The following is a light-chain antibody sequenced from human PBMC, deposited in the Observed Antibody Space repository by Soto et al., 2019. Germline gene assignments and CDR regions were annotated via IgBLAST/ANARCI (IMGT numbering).Light chain of an antibody. V-gene: IGKV1-5*01. J-gene: IGKJ2*01. CDR1: QGIGDW. CDR3: QEYKTYA. Sequence: DIQMTQSPSTLSASVGDRVTITCRASQGIGDWLAWYQQKPGQAPELLISDASTLATGVHSRFSGRGSGTDFTLTISSLQTDDFATYFCQEYKTYAFGPGTKVDIK. CDR2: DAS.